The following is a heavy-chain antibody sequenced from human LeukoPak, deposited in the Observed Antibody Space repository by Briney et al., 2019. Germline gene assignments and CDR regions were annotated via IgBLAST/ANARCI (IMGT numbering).Heavy chain of an antibody. V-gene: IGHV3-48*03. CDR3: ARDRGSSSWYYDYYYYMDV. D-gene: IGHD6-13*01. Sequence: GGSLRLSCAASGFTFSSYEMNWVRQAPGKGLEWISYISASGTITHYADSVEGRFTISRDNAKNSLYLQMNSLRAEDTAVYYCARDRGSSSWYYDYYYYMDVWGKGTTVTVSS. CDR2: ISASGTIT. J-gene: IGHJ6*03. CDR1: GFTFSSYE.